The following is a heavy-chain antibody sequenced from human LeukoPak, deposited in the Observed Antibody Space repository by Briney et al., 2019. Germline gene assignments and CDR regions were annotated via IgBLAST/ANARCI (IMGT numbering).Heavy chain of an antibody. CDR2: ISGSGGST. J-gene: IGHJ4*02. V-gene: IGHV3-23*01. Sequence: PGGSLRLSCAASGFTFSSYAMTWVRQAPGKGLEWVSAISGSGGSTYYADSVKGRFTISRDNSKNTLYLQMNSLRAEDTAVYYCAKSLHSGYDFVTPRDPRDYWGQGTLVTVSS. CDR3: AKSLHSGYDFVTPRDPRDY. CDR1: GFTFSSYA. D-gene: IGHD5-12*01.